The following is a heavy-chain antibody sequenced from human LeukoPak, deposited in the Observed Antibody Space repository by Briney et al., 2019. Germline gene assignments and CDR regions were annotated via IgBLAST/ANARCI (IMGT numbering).Heavy chain of an antibody. CDR1: GGSISSGDYY. CDR2: IYPSSFT. D-gene: IGHD3-10*01. J-gene: IGHJ4*02. Sequence: PSETLSLTCTVSGGSISSGDYYWSWIRQPPGKGLEWIGYIYPSSFTNYNPSLESRVTMSVDTSKNQFSLKLTSVTAADTAVYFCARDTITRGLDYWGQGTLVTVSS. CDR3: ARDTITRGLDY. V-gene: IGHV4-61*08.